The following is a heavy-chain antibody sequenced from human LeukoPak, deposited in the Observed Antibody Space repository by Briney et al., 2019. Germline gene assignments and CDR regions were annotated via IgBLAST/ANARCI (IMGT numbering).Heavy chain of an antibody. Sequence: SETLSLTCTVSGGSISSYYWSWIRQPPGKGLEWIGYIYYSGSTNYNPSLKSRVTISVDTSKNQLSLKLSSVTAADTAVYYCARVITFGGVIVTHTYLDYWGQGTLVTVSS. CDR1: GGSISSYY. V-gene: IGHV4-59*01. J-gene: IGHJ4*02. CDR2: IYYSGST. CDR3: ARVITFGGVIVTHTYLDY. D-gene: IGHD3-16*02.